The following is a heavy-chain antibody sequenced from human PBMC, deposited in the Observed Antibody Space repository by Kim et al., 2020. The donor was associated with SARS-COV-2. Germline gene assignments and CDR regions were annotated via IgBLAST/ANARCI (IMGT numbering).Heavy chain of an antibody. CDR2: ISYDGSNK. D-gene: IGHD3-22*01. J-gene: IGHJ3*02. CDR3: AKLYYYDSSAGAFDI. Sequence: GGSLRLSCAASGFTFSSYGMHWVRQAPGKGLEWVAVISYDGSNKYYADSVKGRFTISRDNSKNTLYLQMNSLRAEDTAVYYCAKLYYYDSSAGAFDIWGQGTMVTVSS. CDR1: GFTFSSYG. V-gene: IGHV3-30*18.